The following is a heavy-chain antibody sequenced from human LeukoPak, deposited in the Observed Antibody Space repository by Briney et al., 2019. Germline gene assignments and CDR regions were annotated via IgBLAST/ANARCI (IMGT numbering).Heavy chain of an antibody. J-gene: IGHJ1*01. D-gene: IGHD3-16*01. CDR3: ARSQFRTTNSGAWGFRP. V-gene: IGHV1-2*02. Sequence: GASVKVSCKASGYTFTGYYLHWMRQVPGQRPEWMAWINPNNGETKIAQKFQGRVIMTRDTSINTAYMQLSSLRPDDTAVYYCARSQFRTTNSGAWGFRPWGQGTLVTVTS. CDR2: INPNNGET. CDR1: GYTFTGYY.